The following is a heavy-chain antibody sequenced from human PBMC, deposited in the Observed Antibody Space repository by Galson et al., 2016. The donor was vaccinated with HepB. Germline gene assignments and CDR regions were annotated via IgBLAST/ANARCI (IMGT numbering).Heavy chain of an antibody. J-gene: IGHJ4*02. D-gene: IGHD6-19*01. CDR1: GFTFSDFW. V-gene: IGHV3-74*03. CDR3: ARDRASSGWYVFGS. Sequence: SLRLSCAASGFTFSDFWMHWARQVPGKGLVWVSRINSEGSSTKYADSVKGRFTISRDNANNTLYLQMNSLRAEDTAVYYCARDRASSGWYVFGSWGQGTLVTVAS. CDR2: INSEGSST.